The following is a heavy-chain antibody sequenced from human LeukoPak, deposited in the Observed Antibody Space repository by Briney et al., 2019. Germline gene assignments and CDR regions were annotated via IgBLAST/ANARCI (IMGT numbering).Heavy chain of an antibody. Sequence: SETLSLTCAVYGGSFSGYYWSWIRQPPGKGLEWIGYIYYSGSTNYNPSLKSRVTISVDTSKNQFSLKLSSVTAADTAVYYCARYYNDSSGYYREFDYWGQGTLVTVSS. V-gene: IGHV4-59*01. CDR2: IYYSGST. CDR3: ARYYNDSSGYYREFDY. J-gene: IGHJ4*02. D-gene: IGHD3-22*01. CDR1: GGSFSGYY.